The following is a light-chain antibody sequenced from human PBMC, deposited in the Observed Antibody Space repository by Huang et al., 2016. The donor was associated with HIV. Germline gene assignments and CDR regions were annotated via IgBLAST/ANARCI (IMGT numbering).Light chain of an antibody. CDR2: GAS. CDR1: QYVNSN. V-gene: IGKV3-15*01. CDR3: QQYNNWPPLT. J-gene: IGKJ4*01. Sequence: DIVMTQSPATLSVSPGERATLSCRASQYVNSNLAWYQQKPGQAPSLLIYGASTRATGIPATFSGSRSGTEVTLTISSLQSEDFAVYYCQQYNNWPPLTFGGGTKVEIK.